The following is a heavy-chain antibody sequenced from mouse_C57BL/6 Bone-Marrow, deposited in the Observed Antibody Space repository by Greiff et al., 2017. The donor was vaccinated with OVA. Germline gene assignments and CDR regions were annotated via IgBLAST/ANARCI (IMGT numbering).Heavy chain of an antibody. V-gene: IGHV1-81*01. CDR3: ARDYYGSSYCAMDY. CDR1: GYTFTSYG. J-gene: IGHJ4*01. Sequence: VKLMESGAELARPGASVKLSCKASGYTFTSYGISWVKQRTGQGLEWIGEIYPRSGNTYYNEKFKGKATLTADKSSSTAYMELRSLTSEDSAVYFCARDYYGSSYCAMDYWGQGTSVTVSS. D-gene: IGHD1-1*01. CDR2: IYPRSGNT.